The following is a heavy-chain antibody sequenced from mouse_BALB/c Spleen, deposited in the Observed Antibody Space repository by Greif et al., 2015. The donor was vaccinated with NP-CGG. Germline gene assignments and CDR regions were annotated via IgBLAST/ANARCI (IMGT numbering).Heavy chain of an antibody. CDR3: TRSGIYDDY. V-gene: IGHV1-69*02. J-gene: IGHJ2*01. D-gene: IGHD2-3*01. Sequence: VQLQQSGAELVRPGASVKLSCKASGYTFTSYWINWVKQRPGQGLEWIGNIYPSDSYTNYNQKFKDKATLTVDKSSSTAYMQLSSPTSEDSAVYYCTRSGIYDDYWGQGTTLTVSS. CDR1: GYTFTSYW. CDR2: IYPSDSYT.